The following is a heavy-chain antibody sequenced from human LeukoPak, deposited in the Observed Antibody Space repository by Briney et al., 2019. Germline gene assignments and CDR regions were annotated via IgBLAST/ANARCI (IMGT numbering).Heavy chain of an antibody. CDR3: VKTRQIYFGSGSDSFDF. J-gene: IGHJ3*01. CDR1: GFTFSSYA. D-gene: IGHD3-10*01. V-gene: IGHV3-23*01. Sequence: QPGGSLRLSCAASGFTFSSYAMSWVRQAPGKGLEWVSAISGSGVSAYYADSVKGRFTISRDNSKNTLYLHMNRPSTDDTAVYYCVKTRQIYFGSGSDSFDFWGQGTMVTVSS. CDR2: ISGSGVSA.